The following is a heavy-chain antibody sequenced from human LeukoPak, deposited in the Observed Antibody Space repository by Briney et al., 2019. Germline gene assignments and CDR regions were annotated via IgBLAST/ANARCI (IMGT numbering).Heavy chain of an antibody. CDR1: GYTFTSYY. V-gene: IGHV1-46*01. CDR2: INPSGGST. CDR3: ARGQHYYDSSGYPRGHFQH. J-gene: IGHJ1*01. D-gene: IGHD3-22*01. Sequence: GASVKVSCKASGYTFTSYYMHWVRQAPGQGLEWMGIINPSGGSTSYAQKFQGRVTMTRDTSTSTVYMDLSSLRSEDTAVYYCARGQHYYDSSGYPRGHFQHWGQGTLVTVSS.